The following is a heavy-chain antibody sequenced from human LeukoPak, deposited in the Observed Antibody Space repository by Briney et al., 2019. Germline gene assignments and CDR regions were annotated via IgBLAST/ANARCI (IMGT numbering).Heavy chain of an antibody. CDR1: GFTFSIAW. J-gene: IGHJ3*02. Sequence: GGSLRLSCAASGFTFSIAWMSWVRQAPGEGLEWVSRIKSRGDGETRDYAAPVKDRFIISRDDSKNTLYLQMNSLRTEDTAIYYCAAVGEWLSNAFNTWGQGTLVTVSA. CDR3: AAVGEWLSNAFNT. CDR2: IKSRGDGETR. D-gene: IGHD3-3*01. V-gene: IGHV3-15*01.